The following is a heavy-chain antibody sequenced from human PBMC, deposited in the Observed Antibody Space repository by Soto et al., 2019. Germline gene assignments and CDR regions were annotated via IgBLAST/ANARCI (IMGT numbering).Heavy chain of an antibody. V-gene: IGHV1-8*01. CDR3: ERWGRTSASGPNFDY. CDR2: MTPNSGHT. Sequence: QVQLVQSGAEVKKPWASVKLSCRSSGYTFTSYDINWVRQATGQGLEWVGWMTPNSGHTGYAQRSQGRVSMTRNTYIRTAYLDVSSETSEDWAVYYCERWGRTSASGPNFDYWGQGTLVTVSS. D-gene: IGHD6-13*01. CDR1: GYTFTSYD. J-gene: IGHJ4*02.